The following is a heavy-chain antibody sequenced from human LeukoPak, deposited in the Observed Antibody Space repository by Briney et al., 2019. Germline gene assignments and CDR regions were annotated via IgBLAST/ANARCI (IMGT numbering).Heavy chain of an antibody. D-gene: IGHD4-11*01. CDR1: GFTFKTYT. V-gene: IGHV3-21*01. CDR3: VREGSTVISPYYFDY. Sequence: PGGSLRLSCAASGFTFKTYTMNWVRQAPGKGLEWVSSITSGSTYMAYADSVKGRFTVSRDDAKDLLFLQVSSLSADDTAVYFCVREGSTVISPYYFDYWGQGTQVTVSS. CDR2: ITSGSTYM. J-gene: IGHJ4*02.